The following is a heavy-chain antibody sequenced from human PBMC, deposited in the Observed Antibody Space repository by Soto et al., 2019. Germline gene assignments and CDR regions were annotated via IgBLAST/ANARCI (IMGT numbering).Heavy chain of an antibody. Sequence: EVQLLESGGDLVQPGGSLRLSCAASGFTFRSYAMSWVRQPPGKGLEWVSGIGGSSDSTFYAHSVKGRFTISRDNSKDTLYLKMNSLRAEDTAVYYCAKRDSTGYYYFNYWGQGTLVAVSS. CDR3: AKRDSTGYYYFNY. J-gene: IGHJ4*02. D-gene: IGHD3-22*01. V-gene: IGHV3-23*01. CDR2: IGGSSDST. CDR1: GFTFRSYA.